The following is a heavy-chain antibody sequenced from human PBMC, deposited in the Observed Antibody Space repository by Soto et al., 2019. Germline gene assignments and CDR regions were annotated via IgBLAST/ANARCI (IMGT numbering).Heavy chain of an antibody. J-gene: IGHJ6*02. V-gene: IGHV5-10-1*01. Sequence: GESLKISCKGSGYSFTSYWISWVRQMPGKGLEWMGRIDPSDSYTNYSPSFQGHVTISADKSISTAYLQWSSLKASDTAMYYCARQLVGATEYYYYGMDVWGQGTTVTVPS. CDR1: GYSFTSYW. CDR3: ARQLVGATEYYYYGMDV. CDR2: IDPSDSYT. D-gene: IGHD1-26*01.